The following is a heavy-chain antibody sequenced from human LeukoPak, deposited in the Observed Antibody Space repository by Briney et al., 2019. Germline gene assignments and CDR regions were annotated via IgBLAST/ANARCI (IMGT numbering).Heavy chain of an antibody. J-gene: IGHJ4*02. CDR2: ISSSSSYI. CDR3: ARDRVSGSGSIDY. CDR1: GFTFSSYS. D-gene: IGHD3-10*01. Sequence: GGSLRLSCAVSGFTFSSYSLNWVRQAPGKGLEWVSLISSSSSYIYYADSVKGRFTISRDNAKNSLYLQMNSLRVEDTAVYYCARDRVSGSGSIDYWGQGTLVTVSS. V-gene: IGHV3-21*01.